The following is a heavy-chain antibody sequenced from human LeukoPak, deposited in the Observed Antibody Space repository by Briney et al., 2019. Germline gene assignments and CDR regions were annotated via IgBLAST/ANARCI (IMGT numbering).Heavy chain of an antibody. Sequence: SETLSLTCTVSGGSISSSSYYWGWIRQPPGKGLEWIGSIYYSGSTYYNPSLKSRVTISVDTSKNQFSLKLSSVTAADTAVYYCARPRLYYDYVWGSYRSHAFDIWGQGTMVTVSS. CDR2: IYYSGST. CDR1: GGSISSSSYY. J-gene: IGHJ3*02. CDR3: ARPRLYYDYVWGSYRSHAFDI. V-gene: IGHV4-39*01. D-gene: IGHD3-16*02.